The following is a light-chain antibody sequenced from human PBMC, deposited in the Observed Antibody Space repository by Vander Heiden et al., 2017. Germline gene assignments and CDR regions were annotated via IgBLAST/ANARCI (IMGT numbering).Light chain of an antibody. CDR2: DAS. CDR3: QQYSIDSPT. CDR1: QSITTW. V-gene: IGKV1-5*01. J-gene: IGKJ1*01. Sequence: DIQLTQSPSTLSASVGDRVTITCRASQSITTWLAWYQQKPGKAHKLLIYDASNLQSGVPSRFSGSGSGTDFSLTISSLQPDDFATYYCQQYSIDSPTFGQGTKVEI.